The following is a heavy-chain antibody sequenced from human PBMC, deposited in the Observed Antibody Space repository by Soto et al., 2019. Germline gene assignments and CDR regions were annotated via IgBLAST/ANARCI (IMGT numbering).Heavy chain of an antibody. J-gene: IGHJ4*02. CDR2: ISAYNGNT. CDR1: GYTFTSYG. Sequence: ASVKVSCKASGYTFTSYGISWVRQAPGQGLEWMGWISAYNGNTNYAQKLQGRVTMTEDTSTDTAYMELSSLRSEDTAVYYCATDPSFTNALYDWGQGTLVTVSS. CDR3: ATDPSFTNALYD. D-gene: IGHD2-8*01. V-gene: IGHV1-18*01.